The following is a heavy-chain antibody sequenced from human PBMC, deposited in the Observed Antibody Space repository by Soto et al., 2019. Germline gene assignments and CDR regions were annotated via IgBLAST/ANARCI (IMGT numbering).Heavy chain of an antibody. CDR2: IYYSGST. Sequence: PSETLSLTCTVSGGSISSGGYYWSWIRQHPGKGLEWIGYIYYSGSTYYNPSLKSRVTISVDTSKNQFSLKLSSVTAADTAVYYCARVYCSSTSCYSGDNWFDPWGQGTLVTVSS. CDR3: ARVYCSSTSCYSGDNWFDP. D-gene: IGHD2-2*02. V-gene: IGHV4-31*03. J-gene: IGHJ5*02. CDR1: GGSISSGGYY.